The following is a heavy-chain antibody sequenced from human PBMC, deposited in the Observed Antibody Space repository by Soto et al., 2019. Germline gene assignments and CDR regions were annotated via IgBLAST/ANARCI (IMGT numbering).Heavy chain of an antibody. V-gene: IGHV4-59*01. D-gene: IGHD1-26*01. CDR2: IYYSGST. CDR3: ARAKGWVGHYYYYYGMDV. Sequence: QVQLQESGPGLVKPSETLSLTCTVSGGSISSYYWSWIRQPPGKGLEWIGYIYYSGSTNYNPSLKSRVTISVDTSKNQFSLKLSSVTAADTAVYYCARAKGWVGHYYYYYGMDVWGQGTMVTVSS. J-gene: IGHJ6*02. CDR1: GGSISSYY.